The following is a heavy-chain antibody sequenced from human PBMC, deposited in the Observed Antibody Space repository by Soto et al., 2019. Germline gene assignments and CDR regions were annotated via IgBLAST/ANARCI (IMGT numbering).Heavy chain of an antibody. D-gene: IGHD5-18*01. V-gene: IGHV3-30*18. CDR1: GFTFSSYG. CDR3: AKDSQKHSYGSAVNY. CDR2: ISYDGSKK. J-gene: IGHJ4*02. Sequence: GGSLRLSCAASGFTFSSYGMHWVRQAPGKGLEWVAVISYDGSKKYYADSVKGRFTISRDNSKNTLYLQMNSLRAEDTAVYYCAKDSQKHSYGSAVNYRGQGTLVTVSS.